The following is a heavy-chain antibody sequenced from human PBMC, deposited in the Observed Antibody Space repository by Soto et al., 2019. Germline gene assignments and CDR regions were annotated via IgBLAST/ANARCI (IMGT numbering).Heavy chain of an antibody. D-gene: IGHD3-3*01. V-gene: IGHV1-18*01. Sequence: ASVKVSCKASGYTFTSYGISWVRQAPGQGLEWMGWISAYNGNTNYAQKLQGRVTMTTDTSTSTAYMELRSLRSDDTVVYYCARVDTIFGVVITYFDYWGQGTLVTVSS. CDR2: ISAYNGNT. CDR1: GYTFTSYG. CDR3: ARVDTIFGVVITYFDY. J-gene: IGHJ4*02.